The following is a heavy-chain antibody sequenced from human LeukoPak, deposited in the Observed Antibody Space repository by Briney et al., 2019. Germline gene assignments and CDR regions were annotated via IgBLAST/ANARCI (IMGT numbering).Heavy chain of an antibody. Sequence: PGGSLRLSCAASGFTFRTCAMSWVRQAPGKGLEWVAVTWYDGDSKYYADSVKGRFTISRDNSENTLYLQMNSLRAEDTAVYYCARGASQWVNWYFDLWGRGTLVTVSS. CDR1: GFTFRTCA. D-gene: IGHD1-26*01. CDR3: ARGASQWVNWYFDL. CDR2: TWYDGDSK. J-gene: IGHJ2*01. V-gene: IGHV3-33*08.